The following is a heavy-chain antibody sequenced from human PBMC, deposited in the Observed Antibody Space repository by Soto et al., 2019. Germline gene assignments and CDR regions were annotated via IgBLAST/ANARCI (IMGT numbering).Heavy chain of an antibody. J-gene: IGHJ4*02. CDR1: GGSISSYY. V-gene: IGHV4-59*08. CDR3: ASNGSRSYYSH. CDR2: IYYSGST. Sequence: PSETLSLTCTVSGGSISSYYWSWIRQPPGKGLEWIGYIYYSGSTNYNPSPKSRVTISVDTSKNQFSLKLSSVTAADTAVYYCASNGSRSYYSHWGQRTLVPVSS. D-gene: IGHD3-10*01.